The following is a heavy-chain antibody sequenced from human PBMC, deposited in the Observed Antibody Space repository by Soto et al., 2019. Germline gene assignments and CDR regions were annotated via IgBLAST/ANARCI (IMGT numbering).Heavy chain of an antibody. CDR1: GGTFSSYT. Sequence: QVQLVQSGAEVKKPGSSVKVSCKASGGTFSSYTISWVRQAPGQGLEWMGRIIPILGIANYAQKFQGRVTITADKSTSTAYMELSSLRSEDTAVYYCARTYDSSGYYGNWFDPWGQGTLVTVSS. CDR3: ARTYDSSGYYGNWFDP. J-gene: IGHJ5*02. V-gene: IGHV1-69*02. D-gene: IGHD3-22*01. CDR2: IIPILGIA.